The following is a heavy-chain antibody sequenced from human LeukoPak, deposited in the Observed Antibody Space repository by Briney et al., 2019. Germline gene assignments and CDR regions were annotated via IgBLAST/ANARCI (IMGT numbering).Heavy chain of an antibody. V-gene: IGHV4-31*02. CDR3: ARAVVPAAIYDFQFDF. CDR2: IYYSGST. CDR1: GFTVSSNY. J-gene: IGHJ4*02. D-gene: IGHD2-2*02. Sequence: LRLSCAASGFTVSSNYMSWVRQHPGKGLEWIGYIYYSGSTYYSPSLKSRVTISVDTSKNQFSLKLSSVTAADTAVYYCARAVVPAAIYDFQFDFWGQGTLVTVSS.